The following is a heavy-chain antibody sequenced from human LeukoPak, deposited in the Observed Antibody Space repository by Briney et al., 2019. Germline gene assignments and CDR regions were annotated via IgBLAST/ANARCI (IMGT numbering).Heavy chain of an antibody. Sequence: ASVKVSCKVSGYTLTELCMHWVRQAPGKGLEWMGGFDPEDGETIYAQKFQGRVTMTEDTSTDAAYMELSSLRSEDTAVYYCATISRSGYSSGWYDDYWGQGTLVTVSS. J-gene: IGHJ4*02. V-gene: IGHV1-24*01. CDR3: ATISRSGYSSGWYDDY. CDR1: GYTLTELC. D-gene: IGHD6-19*01. CDR2: FDPEDGET.